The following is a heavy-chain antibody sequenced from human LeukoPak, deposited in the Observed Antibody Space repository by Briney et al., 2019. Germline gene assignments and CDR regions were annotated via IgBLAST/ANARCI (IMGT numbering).Heavy chain of an antibody. CDR1: GYTLTSYG. CDR3: ARGPGMIVVPYYFDY. J-gene: IGHJ4*02. D-gene: IGHD3-22*01. Sequence: GASVKVSCRASGYTLTSYGISWVRQAPGQGLECMGWISAYNGNTNYAQKLQGRVTMTTDTSTSTAYMELRSLRSDDTAVYYCARGPGMIVVPYYFDYWGQGTLVTVSS. CDR2: ISAYNGNT. V-gene: IGHV1-18*01.